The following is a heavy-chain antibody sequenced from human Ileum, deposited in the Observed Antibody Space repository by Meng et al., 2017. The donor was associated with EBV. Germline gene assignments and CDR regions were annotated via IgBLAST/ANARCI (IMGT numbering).Heavy chain of an antibody. CDR3: ARRPTGIDY. V-gene: IGHV4-34*12. Sequence: QWQHQRWGAGLLKPSETLSLTCAVNGGSLSGDYWNWIRQPPGKGLEWIGEIIHGGSPSYNPSLKSRVTISIDTSKNQLSLMLSSVTAADTAVYYCARRPTGIDYWGQGTLVTVSS. J-gene: IGHJ4*02. CDR1: GGSLSGDY. CDR2: IIHGGSP. D-gene: IGHD2-8*02.